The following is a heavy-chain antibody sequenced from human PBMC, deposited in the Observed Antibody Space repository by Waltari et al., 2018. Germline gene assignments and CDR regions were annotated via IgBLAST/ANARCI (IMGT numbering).Heavy chain of an antibody. D-gene: IGHD3-22*01. CDR2: RHPNPGET. J-gene: IGHJ5*02. CDR1: GYTFTGYY. CDR3: ARDWGYYSDTSGYPSNWFGP. V-gene: IGHV1-2*02. Sequence: QVQLVQSGAEVKKPGASVKVSCKASGYTFTGYYFHWVRQAPGQGLEWMGRRHPNPGETTYAQECQGRVTMTRETSISTAYMELTSLRSEDTAVYYCARDWGYYSDTSGYPSNWFGPWGQGTLVTVSS.